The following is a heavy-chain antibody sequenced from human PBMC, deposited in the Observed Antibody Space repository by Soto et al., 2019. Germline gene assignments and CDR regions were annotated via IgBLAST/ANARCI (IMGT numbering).Heavy chain of an antibody. CDR2: INRGASGT. V-gene: IGHV3-7*01. D-gene: IGHD5-18*01. CDR1: GFIFSAYW. J-gene: IGHJ4*02. Sequence: EVQLVESGGDLVQPGGSLRLSCAGSGFIFSAYWMSWVRHGPGKGLEWVAMINRGASGTHYVDSVKGRFTISRDNVRSTLCRKMSSLRVEDRAVYYCAALDTAEIQTAAYWGQGTLVTVSS. CDR3: AALDTAEIQTAAY.